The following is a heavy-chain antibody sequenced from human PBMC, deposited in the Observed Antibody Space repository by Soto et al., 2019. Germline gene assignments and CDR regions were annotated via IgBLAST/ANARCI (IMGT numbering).Heavy chain of an antibody. CDR2: IYYGWNT. Sequence: SETLSLTCSVSCGSISDYYWSWVRQTPGKGLEWIGYIYYGWNTNYNPSLKSRVTISVDTSKNQFSLKLISVTAADTAVYYCARDREYYESSGLYFDYWGQGTLVTVSS. V-gene: IGHV4-59*01. D-gene: IGHD3-22*01. CDR1: CGSISDYY. J-gene: IGHJ4*02. CDR3: ARDREYYESSGLYFDY.